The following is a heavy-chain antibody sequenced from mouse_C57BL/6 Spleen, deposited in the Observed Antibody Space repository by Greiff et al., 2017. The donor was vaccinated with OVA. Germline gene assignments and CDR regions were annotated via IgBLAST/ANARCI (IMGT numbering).Heavy chain of an antibody. CDR3: ARGSNALYAMDY. V-gene: IGHV1-64*01. Sequence: QVQLQQPGAELVKPGASVKLSCKASGYTFTSYWMHWVKQRPGQGLEWIGMIHPNSGSTNYNEKFKSKATLTVDKSSSTAYMQLSSLTSDDSAVYYCARGSNALYAMDYWGQGTSVTVSS. CDR2: IHPNSGST. J-gene: IGHJ4*01. D-gene: IGHD2-5*01. CDR1: GYTFTSYW.